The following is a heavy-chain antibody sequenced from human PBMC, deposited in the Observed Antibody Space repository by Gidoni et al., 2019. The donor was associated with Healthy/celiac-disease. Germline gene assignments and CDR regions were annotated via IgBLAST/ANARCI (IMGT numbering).Heavy chain of an antibody. V-gene: IGHV3-21*01. CDR3: ASLPLASWPWGHDAFDI. J-gene: IGHJ3*02. Sequence: EVQLVESGGGLVKPGGSLRLSGAASGFPFSSYSMNWVRQAPGKGLEWVSSISSSSSYIYYADSVKGRFTISRDNAKNSLYLQMNSLRAEDTAVYYCASLPLASWPWGHDAFDIWGQGTMVTVSS. CDR2: ISSSSSYI. CDR1: GFPFSSYS. D-gene: IGHD3-3*02.